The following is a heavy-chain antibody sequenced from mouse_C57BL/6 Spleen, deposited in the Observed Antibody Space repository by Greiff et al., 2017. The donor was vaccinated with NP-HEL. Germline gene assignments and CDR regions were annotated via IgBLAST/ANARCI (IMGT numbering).Heavy chain of an antibody. CDR3: ARIYGSSYNWYFDV. Sequence: EVQVVESGGGLVQPGGSLKLSCAASGFTFSDYGMAWVRQAPRKGPEWVAFISNLAYSLYYADTVTGRFTISRENAKNTLYLEMSSLRSEDTAMYYCARIYGSSYNWYFDVWGTGTTVTVSS. D-gene: IGHD1-1*01. J-gene: IGHJ1*03. CDR2: ISNLAYSL. V-gene: IGHV5-15*01. CDR1: GFTFSDYG.